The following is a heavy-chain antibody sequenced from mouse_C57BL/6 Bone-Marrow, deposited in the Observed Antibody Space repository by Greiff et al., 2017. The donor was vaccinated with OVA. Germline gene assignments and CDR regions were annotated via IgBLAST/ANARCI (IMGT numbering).Heavy chain of an antibody. Sequence: EVQLQESGGDLVKPGGSLKLSCAASGFTFSSYGMSWVRQTPDKRLEWVATISSGGSYTYYPDSVKGRFTISRDNAKNTLYLQMSSLKSEDTAMYYCARYSPYDYYSMDYWGQGTSVTVSS. CDR2: ISSGGSYT. J-gene: IGHJ4*01. V-gene: IGHV5-6*01. CDR1: GFTFSSYG. CDR3: ARYSPYDYYSMDY. D-gene: IGHD6-5*01.